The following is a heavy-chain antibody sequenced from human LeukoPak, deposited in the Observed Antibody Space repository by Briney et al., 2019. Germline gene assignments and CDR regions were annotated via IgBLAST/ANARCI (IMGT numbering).Heavy chain of an antibody. CDR2: IWYDGSKK. CDR3: AKYVSAKGPPYALDV. D-gene: IGHD2/OR15-2a*01. J-gene: IGHJ6*02. V-gene: IGHV3-33*06. Sequence: PGGSLRLSCAASGYTFSSHGMYWVRQAPGKGLEWVALIWYDGSKKDYADSVKGRFTISRGNSKNTLYLQMNSLRAEDTAVYYCAKYVSAKGPPYALDVWGQGTTVTVSS. CDR1: GYTFSSHG.